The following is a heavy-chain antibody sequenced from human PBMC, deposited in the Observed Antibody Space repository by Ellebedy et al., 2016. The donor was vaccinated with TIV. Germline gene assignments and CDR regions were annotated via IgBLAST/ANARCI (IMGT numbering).Heavy chain of an antibody. V-gene: IGHV3-48*01. CDR2: ISSSSSTI. Sequence: GESLKISCAASGFTFSSYSMNWVRQAPGKGLEWVSSISSSSSTIYYADSVKGRFTISRDNAKNSLYLQMNSLRAEDTAVYYCARVRRDGAFDIWGQGTMVTVSS. J-gene: IGHJ3*02. CDR1: GFTFSSYS. CDR3: ARVRRDGAFDI.